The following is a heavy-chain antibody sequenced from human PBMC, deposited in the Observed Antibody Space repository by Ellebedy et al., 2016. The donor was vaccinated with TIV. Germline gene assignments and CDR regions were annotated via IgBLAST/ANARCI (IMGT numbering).Heavy chain of an antibody. CDR3: AIDNGSLNFDY. CDR1: GYTFTTYA. CDR2: IHAGHGNT. Sequence: AASVKVSCKTSGYTFTTYAMHSVREAPGQRPEWMGWIHAGHGNTKSSQKFQGRVTVTRDTSASTAYMELSSLRSEDTAVYYCAIDNGSLNFDYWGQGTLVTVSS. V-gene: IGHV1-3*01. J-gene: IGHJ4*02.